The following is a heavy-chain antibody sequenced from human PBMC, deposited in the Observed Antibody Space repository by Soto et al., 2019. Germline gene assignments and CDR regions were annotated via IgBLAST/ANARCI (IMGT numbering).Heavy chain of an antibody. CDR1: GATFSTTG. V-gene: IGHV1-69*01. CDR2: IIPLFGTP. CDR3: ARASPVICGGDPCYRLDSSFDS. D-gene: IGHD2-21*02. J-gene: IGHJ5*01. Sequence: QVQLVQSGAEVRKPGSSLRVSCKSSGATFSTTGISWVRQAPGQGLEWMGGIIPLFGTPKYARKFQGRVSITADASTNTVYMELISLRPDDAAVYYCARASPVICGGDPCYRLDSSFDSWGQGSLVIVSS.